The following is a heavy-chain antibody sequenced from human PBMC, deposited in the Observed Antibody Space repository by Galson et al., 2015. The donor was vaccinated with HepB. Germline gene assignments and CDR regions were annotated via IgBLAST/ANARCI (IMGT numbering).Heavy chain of an antibody. J-gene: IGHJ4*02. CDR1: GFTVSGYW. Sequence: SLRLSCAASGFTVSGYWMSWVRQAPGKGLEWVANIKQDGSEKNYVDSVKGRFTISRDNAKNSLFLQMNSLRAEDTAVYYCVRVGSSWYSYLDSWGQGTLVTVSS. V-gene: IGHV3-7*03. D-gene: IGHD6-13*01. CDR3: VRVGSSWYSYLDS. CDR2: IKQDGSEK.